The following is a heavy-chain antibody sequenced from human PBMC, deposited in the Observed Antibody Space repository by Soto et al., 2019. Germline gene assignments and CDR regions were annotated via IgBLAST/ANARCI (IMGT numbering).Heavy chain of an antibody. J-gene: IGHJ4*02. CDR2: IWYDGSNK. CDR1: GFTFSSYG. CDR3: AKSPAGYSYGPHRYFDY. V-gene: IGHV3-33*06. D-gene: IGHD5-18*01. Sequence: GGSLRLSCAASGFTFSSYGMHWVRQAPGKGLEWVAVIWYDGSNKYYADSVKGRFTISRDNSKNTLYLQMNSLRAEDTAVYYCAKSPAGYSYGPHRYFDYWGQGTLVTVSS.